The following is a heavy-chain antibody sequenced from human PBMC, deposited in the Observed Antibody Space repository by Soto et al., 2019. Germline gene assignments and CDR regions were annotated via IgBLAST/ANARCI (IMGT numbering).Heavy chain of an antibody. V-gene: IGHV2-26*01. Sequence: SGPTLVNPTETLTLTCTVSGFSLSNPRMGVSWICQPPGKALEWLAHIFSNDEKSYSTSLKSRLTISRDTSKGQVVLNMTNMDPVDTATYYCARIQRISMIVVSKPYFDYWGQGTLVTVSS. J-gene: IGHJ4*02. CDR2: IFSNDEK. D-gene: IGHD3-22*01. CDR1: GFSLSNPRMG. CDR3: ARIQRISMIVVSKPYFDY.